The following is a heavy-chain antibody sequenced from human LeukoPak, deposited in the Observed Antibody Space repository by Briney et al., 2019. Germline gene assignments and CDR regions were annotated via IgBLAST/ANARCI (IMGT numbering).Heavy chain of an antibody. CDR1: GFTFSNAW. CDR3: TTGRGGRGYSYGYDVDY. D-gene: IGHD5-18*01. CDR2: IKSKTDGGTT. Sequence: GGSLRLSCAASGFTFSNAWMSWVRQAPGKGLEWVGRIKSKTDGGTTDYAAPVKGRFTISRDDSKNTLYPQMNSLKTEDTAVYYCTTGRGGRGYSYGYDVDYWGQGTLVTVSS. V-gene: IGHV3-15*01. J-gene: IGHJ4*02.